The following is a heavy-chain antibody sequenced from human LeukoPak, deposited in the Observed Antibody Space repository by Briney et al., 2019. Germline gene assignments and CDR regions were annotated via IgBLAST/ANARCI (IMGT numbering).Heavy chain of an antibody. J-gene: IGHJ5*02. Sequence: SVKISCKASGGTFSSYAISWVRQAPGQGLEWMGRIIPIFGIANYAQKFQGRVTITADKSTSTAYMELSSLRSEDTAVYYCASGAAVAGASNWFDPWGQGTLVTVSS. CDR3: ASGAAVAGASNWFDP. CDR1: GGTFSSYA. D-gene: IGHD6-19*01. CDR2: IIPIFGIA. V-gene: IGHV1-69*04.